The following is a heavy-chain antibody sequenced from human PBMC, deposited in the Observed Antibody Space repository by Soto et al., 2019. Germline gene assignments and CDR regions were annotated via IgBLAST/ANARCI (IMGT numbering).Heavy chain of an antibody. J-gene: IGHJ6*02. CDR1: GYSFTSYW. D-gene: IGHD2-21*02. CDR2: IDPSDSYT. CDR3: ASRRPYERVTGYGNYYGMAG. Sequence: GASLKISYKGSGYSFTSYWISWVRQMPGKGLEWMGRIDPSDSYTNYSPSFQGHVTISADKSISTAYLQWSSLKASDTAMYYCASRRPYERVTGYGNYYGMAGWGQGTKVTVPS. V-gene: IGHV5-10-1*01.